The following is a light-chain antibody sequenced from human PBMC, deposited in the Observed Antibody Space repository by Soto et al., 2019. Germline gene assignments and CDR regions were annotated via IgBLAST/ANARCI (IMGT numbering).Light chain of an antibody. J-gene: IGLJ2*01. CDR1: SSNIGAGYD. V-gene: IGLV1-40*01. CDR2: GNS. CDR3: QSYDSSLSAV. Sequence: QLVLTQPPSVSGAPGQRVTISCTGSSSNIGAGYDVHWYQQLPGTVPKLLIYGNSNRPSGVPDRFSGSKSGTSASLAITGLQAEDEADYYCQSYDSSLSAVFGGGTKLTVL.